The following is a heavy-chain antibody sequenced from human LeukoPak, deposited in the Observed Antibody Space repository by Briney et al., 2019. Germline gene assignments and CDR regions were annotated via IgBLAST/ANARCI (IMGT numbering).Heavy chain of an antibody. V-gene: IGHV4-39*01. D-gene: IGHD3-10*01. CDR2: IYYSGST. CDR3: ARHLKYLMWFGELGWFDP. Sequence: PSETLSPTCTVSGGSISSSSYYWGWIRQPPGKGLEWIANIYYSGSTYLNPSLKSRVTISIDTSKNQFSLKLTSVTAADTAVYYCARHLKYLMWFGELGWFDPWGQGTLVTVSS. CDR1: GGSISSSSYY. J-gene: IGHJ5*02.